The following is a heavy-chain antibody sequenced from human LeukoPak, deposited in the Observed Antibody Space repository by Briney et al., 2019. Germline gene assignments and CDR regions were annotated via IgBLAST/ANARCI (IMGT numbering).Heavy chain of an antibody. CDR1: GFSFSTSA. Sequence: GGSLRLSCAASGFSFSTSAMSWVRQAPGKGLEWVSTISSGGSTTFYVDSVKGRFTISRDNSKNTLYLQMNSLRAEDTALYYCAKDRGYSYGYDFDYWGQGTLVTVSS. CDR3: AKDRGYSYGYDFDY. V-gene: IGHV3-23*01. D-gene: IGHD5-18*01. J-gene: IGHJ4*02. CDR2: ISSGGSTT.